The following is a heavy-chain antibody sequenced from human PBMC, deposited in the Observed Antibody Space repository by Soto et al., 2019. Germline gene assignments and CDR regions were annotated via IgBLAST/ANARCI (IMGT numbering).Heavy chain of an antibody. Sequence: SETLSLTCTVSGGSISSGNYYWSWIRQPPGKGLEWIGFISYSGSTYYSASLQSRVTMSVDTSKNQFSLKLSSVTAADTAVYYCARVPDRWGQGTLVTVSS. CDR3: ARVPDR. J-gene: IGHJ5*02. CDR2: ISYSGST. V-gene: IGHV4-30-4*01. CDR1: GGSISSGNYY. D-gene: IGHD2-2*01.